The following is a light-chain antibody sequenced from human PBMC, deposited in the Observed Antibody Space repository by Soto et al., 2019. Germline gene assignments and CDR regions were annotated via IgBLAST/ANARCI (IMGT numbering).Light chain of an antibody. Sequence: QSALTQPASVSGSPGQSITISCTGTSSDVGGYNYVSWYQQHPGKAPKLMIYDVSNRPSGVSNRFSGSKSGNTASLTISGLQAEDEADYSCSSYTSSSTLVFETGTKLTVL. CDR3: SSYTSSSTLV. V-gene: IGLV2-14*01. CDR2: DVS. CDR1: SSDVGGYNY. J-gene: IGLJ1*01.